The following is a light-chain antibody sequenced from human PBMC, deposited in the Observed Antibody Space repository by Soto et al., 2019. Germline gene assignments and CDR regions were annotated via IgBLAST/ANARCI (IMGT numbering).Light chain of an antibody. J-gene: IGKJ4*01. CDR2: TAS. CDR3: QQFNIFPLT. CDR1: QGISSY. Sequence: IQLTQSPSSLSASVGDRVTITCRASQGISSYLAWYQQTPGKAPKLLIYTASTLHSGVPSRFSGSGSGTDFTLTISSLQPEDFATYYCQQFNIFPLTFGGGTKVDI. V-gene: IGKV1-9*01.